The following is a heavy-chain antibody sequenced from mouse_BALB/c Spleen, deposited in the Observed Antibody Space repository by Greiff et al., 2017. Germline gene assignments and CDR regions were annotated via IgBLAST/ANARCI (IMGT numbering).Heavy chain of an antibody. J-gene: IGHJ2*01. CDR3: APYGNYFDY. V-gene: IGHV14-3*02. CDR2: IDPANGNT. Sequence: EVKLQESGAELVKPGASVTLSCTASGFNIKDTYMHWVKQRPEQGLEWIGRIDPANGNTKYDPKFQGKATITADTSSNTAYLQLSSLTSEDTAVYYCAPYGNYFDYWGQGTTLTVSS. CDR1: GFNIKDTY. D-gene: IGHD2-1*01.